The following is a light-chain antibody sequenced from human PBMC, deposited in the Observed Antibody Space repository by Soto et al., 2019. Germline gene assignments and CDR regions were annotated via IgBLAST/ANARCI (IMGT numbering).Light chain of an antibody. J-gene: IGLJ2*01. CDR2: DVS. Sequence: QSALTQPASVSGSPGQSITISCTGTSSDVGGYNYVSWYQQHPGKAPKLMIYDVSNRPSGVSNRFSGSKSGNTASLTISGLQAEDEADYYCSSYTTSGSLVFGRGTQLTVL. CDR3: SSYTTSGSLV. V-gene: IGLV2-14*01. CDR1: SSDVGGYNY.